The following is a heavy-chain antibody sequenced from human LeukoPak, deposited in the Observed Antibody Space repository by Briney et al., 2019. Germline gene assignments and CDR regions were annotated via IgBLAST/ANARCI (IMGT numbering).Heavy chain of an antibody. Sequence: SVKVSCKASGGTFSSYAISWVRQAPGQGLEWMGGIIPIFGTANYAQKFQGRVTITADESTSTAYMELSSLRSEDTAVYYCARRGDYDFWSGYDYWGQGTLVTVSS. CDR3: ARRGDYDFWSGYDY. CDR2: IIPIFGTA. V-gene: IGHV1-69*13. CDR1: GGTFSSYA. J-gene: IGHJ4*02. D-gene: IGHD3-3*01.